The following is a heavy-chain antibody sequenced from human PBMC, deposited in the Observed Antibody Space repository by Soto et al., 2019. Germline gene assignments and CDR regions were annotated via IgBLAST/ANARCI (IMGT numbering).Heavy chain of an antibody. D-gene: IGHD3-10*01. CDR2: ISAYYGDT. J-gene: IGHJ4*02. Sequence: QVQMVQSANEVKRPGASVKVSCKASGYTFTTYGISWVRQAPGQGLEWMGWISAYYGDTKYAPKVQGRVTLTRDISTNTAYMELRSLRSDDTAMYYCARDPQSLWFGELKKGVDYWGQGTLVTVSS. V-gene: IGHV1-18*01. CDR1: GYTFTTYG. CDR3: ARDPQSLWFGELKKGVDY.